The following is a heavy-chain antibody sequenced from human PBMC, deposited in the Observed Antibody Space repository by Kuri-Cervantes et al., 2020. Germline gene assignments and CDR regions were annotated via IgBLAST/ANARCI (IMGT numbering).Heavy chain of an antibody. V-gene: IGHV3-7*01. CDR1: GFTFSNYW. CDR2: IKPDGSEK. J-gene: IGHJ6*04. Sequence: GGSLRLSCAASGFTFSNYWLTWVRQAPGKGLEWVANIKPDGSEKYSVDSVKGRFTISRDNSKNTLYLQMNSLRAEDTAVYYCARGAVAGSMDVWGKGTTVTVSS. CDR3: ARGAVAGSMDV. D-gene: IGHD6-19*01.